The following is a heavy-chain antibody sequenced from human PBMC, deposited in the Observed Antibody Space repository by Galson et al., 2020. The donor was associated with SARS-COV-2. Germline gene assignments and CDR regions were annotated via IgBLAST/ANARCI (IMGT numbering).Heavy chain of an antibody. D-gene: IGHD4-17*01. J-gene: IGHJ4*02. CDR1: GFTFDDYT. CDR2: ISWDGGST. Sequence: GESLKISCAASGFTFDDYTMHWVRQAPGKGLEWVSLISWDGGSTYYADSVKGRFTISRDNSKNSLYLQMNSLRTEDTALYYCAKDTSTVVTLGGLDYWGQGTLVTVSS. V-gene: IGHV3-43*01. CDR3: AKDTSTVVTLGGLDY.